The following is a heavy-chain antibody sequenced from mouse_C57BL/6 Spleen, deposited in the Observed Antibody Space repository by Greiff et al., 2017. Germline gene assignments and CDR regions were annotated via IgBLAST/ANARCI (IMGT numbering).Heavy chain of an antibody. D-gene: IGHD1-1*01. J-gene: IGHJ1*03. Sequence: VKLQQPGAELVKPGASVKLSCKASGYTFTSYWMHWVKQRPGQGLEWIGMIHPNSGSTNYNEKFKSKATLTVDKSSSTAYMQLSSLTSEDSAVYYCARDYYYGSSYFDVWGTGTTVTVSS. V-gene: IGHV1-64*01. CDR1: GYTFTSYW. CDR2: IHPNSGST. CDR3: ARDYYYGSSYFDV.